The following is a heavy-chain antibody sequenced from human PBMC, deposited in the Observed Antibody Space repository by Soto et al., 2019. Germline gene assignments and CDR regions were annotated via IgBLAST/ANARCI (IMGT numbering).Heavy chain of an antibody. CDR2: IYYSGST. Sequence: QVQLQESGPGLVKPSQTLSLTCTVSGGSISSGGYYWSWIRQHPGKGLEWIGYIYYSGSTYYNPSLQSRVTQSVDTSKNQFSPKLSSVTAADTAVDYCASSNFYGDYVSGAFDIWGQGTIVTVSS. V-gene: IGHV4-31*03. J-gene: IGHJ3*02. D-gene: IGHD4-17*01. CDR1: GGSISSGGYY. CDR3: ASSNFYGDYVSGAFDI.